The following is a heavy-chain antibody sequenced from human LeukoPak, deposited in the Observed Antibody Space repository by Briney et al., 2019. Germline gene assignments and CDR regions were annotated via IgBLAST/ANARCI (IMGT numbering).Heavy chain of an antibody. V-gene: IGHV4-30-4*01. CDR3: ARAVGYGDSNFDY. CDR1: GGSISSGDYS. Sequence: SETLSLTCTVSGGSISSGDYSWSWIRQPPGKGLEWIGYIYYSGSTYYNPSLKSRVTISVDTSKNQFSLKLSSVTAADTAVYYCARAVGYGDSNFDYWGLGTLVTVSS. D-gene: IGHD4-17*01. J-gene: IGHJ4*02. CDR2: IYYSGST.